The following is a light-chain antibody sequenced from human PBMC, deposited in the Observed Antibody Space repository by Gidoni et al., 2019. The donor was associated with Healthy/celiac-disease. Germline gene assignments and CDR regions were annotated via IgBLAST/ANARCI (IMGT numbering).Light chain of an antibody. CDR1: NIGSHR. CDR3: QVWDSSSDHSYV. J-gene: IGLJ1*01. CDR2: GDS. V-gene: IGLV3-21*03. Sequence: SYVQTQPTAVPGAQGRTARITCGGNNIGSHRVHWYQQKPGPAPVLVVSGDSARPSGIPELFSGSNSGNTATLTISRVEAGDEADYYCQVWDSSSDHSYVFGTGTKVTVL.